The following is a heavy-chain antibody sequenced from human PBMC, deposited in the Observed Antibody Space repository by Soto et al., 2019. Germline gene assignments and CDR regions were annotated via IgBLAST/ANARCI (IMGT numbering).Heavy chain of an antibody. CDR2: IGTAGDT. CDR3: ARSGYCSGGSCSQSYYYYYYYMDV. CDR1: GFTFSSYD. J-gene: IGHJ6*03. V-gene: IGHV3-13*01. D-gene: IGHD2-15*01. Sequence: GGSLRLSCAASGFTFSSYDMHWVRQATGKGLEWVSAIGTAGDTYYPGSVKGRFTISRENAKNSLYLQMNSLRAGDTAVYYCARSGYCSGGSCSQSYYYYYYYMDVWGKGTTVTVSS.